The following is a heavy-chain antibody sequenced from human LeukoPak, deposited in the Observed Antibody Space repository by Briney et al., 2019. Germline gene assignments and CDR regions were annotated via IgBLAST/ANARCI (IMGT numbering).Heavy chain of an antibody. Sequence: GGSLRLSCAASGFTFSSYGMSWVRQAPGKGLEWVSAISGSGGSTYYADSVKGRFTISRDNSKNTLYLQMNSLRAEDTAVYYCAKGPERPYLSGSGAGYYNDYYYYYMDVWGKGTTVTISS. CDR3: AKGPERPYLSGSGAGYYNDYYYYYMDV. V-gene: IGHV3-23*01. CDR1: GFTFSSYG. D-gene: IGHD3-9*01. J-gene: IGHJ6*03. CDR2: ISGSGGST.